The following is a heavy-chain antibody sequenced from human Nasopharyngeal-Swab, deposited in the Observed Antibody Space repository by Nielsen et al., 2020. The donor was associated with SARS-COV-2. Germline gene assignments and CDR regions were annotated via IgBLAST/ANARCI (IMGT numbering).Heavy chain of an antibody. CDR2: IYWDDDT. CDR1: GFSLSTSEMG. D-gene: IGHD6-19*01. Sequence: SGPTLVKPTQTLTLTCTVSGFSLSTSEMGVGWIRQPPGRALEWVALIYWDDDTRYSPSLKHRLTITKDTSKNQVVLTMTNVDAVDTATYHCARVRLGISGWYTLYFDYWGQGTLVTVSS. CDR3: ARVRLGISGWYTLYFDY. V-gene: IGHV2-5*02. J-gene: IGHJ4*02.